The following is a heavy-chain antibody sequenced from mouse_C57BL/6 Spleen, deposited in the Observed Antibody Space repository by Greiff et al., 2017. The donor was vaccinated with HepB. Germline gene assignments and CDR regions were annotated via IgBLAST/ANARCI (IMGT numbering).Heavy chain of an antibody. V-gene: IGHV1-85*01. D-gene: IGHD1-1*01. J-gene: IGHJ2*01. CDR1: GYTFTSYD. CDR2: VYPRDGST. Sequence: VQLVESGPELVKPGASVKLSCKASGYTFTSYDINWVKQRPGQGLEWIGRVYPRDGSTKYNEKFKGKATLTVDTSSSTAYMELHSLTSEDSSVYFCARDYGSSHYFDYWGQGTTLTVSS. CDR3: ARDYGSSHYFDY.